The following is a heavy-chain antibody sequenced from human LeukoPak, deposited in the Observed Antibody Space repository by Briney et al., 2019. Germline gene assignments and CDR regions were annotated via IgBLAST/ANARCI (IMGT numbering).Heavy chain of an antibody. CDR1: GYTFTSYA. Sequence: ASVKVSCKASGYTFTSYAMNWVRQAPGQGLEWMGWINTNAGNPTYAQGFTGRFVFSLDTSVSTAYLQISSLKAEDTAVYYCARSGISSGWYLDENWFDPWGQGTLVTVSS. D-gene: IGHD6-19*01. CDR2: INTNAGNP. V-gene: IGHV7-4-1*02. CDR3: ARSGISSGWYLDENWFDP. J-gene: IGHJ5*02.